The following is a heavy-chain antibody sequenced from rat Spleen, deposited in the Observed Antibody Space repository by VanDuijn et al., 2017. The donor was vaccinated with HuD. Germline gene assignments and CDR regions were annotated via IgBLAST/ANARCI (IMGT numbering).Heavy chain of an antibody. CDR3: ATHTTGIPLFAY. CDR2: IIYDGSRT. D-gene: IGHD1-9*01. Sequence: EVQLVESGGGLVQPGRSLKLSCAASGFTFSNYGMHWCRQAPTKGLEWVATIIYDGSRTYYRDSVKGRFTISRDNAKSTLYLQMDSLRSEDTATYYCATHTTGIPLFAYWGQGTLVTVSS. V-gene: IGHV5-29*01. CDR1: GFTFSNYG. J-gene: IGHJ3*01.